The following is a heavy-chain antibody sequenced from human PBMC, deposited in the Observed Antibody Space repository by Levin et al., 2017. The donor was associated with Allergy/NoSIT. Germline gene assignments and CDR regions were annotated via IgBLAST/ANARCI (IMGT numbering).Heavy chain of an antibody. V-gene: IGHV4-59*01. CDR3: ARDQGSSGWYGWIDS. CDR2: LYYSGST. CDR1: GDSISNYH. D-gene: IGHD6-19*01. J-gene: IGHJ5*01. Sequence: NPSETLSLTCTVSGDSISNYHWNWLRQPPGKELEWIGCLYYSGSTKYNPSLKSRVTISVDATKNQFSLKLSSVTAADTAVYYCARDQGSSGWYGWIDSWGQGTLVTVSS.